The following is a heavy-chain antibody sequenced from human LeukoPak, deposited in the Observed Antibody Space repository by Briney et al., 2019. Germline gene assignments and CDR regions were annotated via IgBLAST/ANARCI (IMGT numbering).Heavy chain of an antibody. CDR2: IYYSGST. J-gene: IGHJ4*02. CDR1: GRSISSYY. D-gene: IGHD2-15*01. CDR3: ARIPCSGGSCYSYYFDY. V-gene: IGHV4-59*07. Sequence: SDTLSLTCTVSGRSISSYYGSWIRQPPGKGLEWIGYIYYSGSTNYNPSLKSRVTISVDTSKNQFSLKLSSVTAADTAVYYCARIPCSGGSCYSYYFDYWGQGTLVTVSS.